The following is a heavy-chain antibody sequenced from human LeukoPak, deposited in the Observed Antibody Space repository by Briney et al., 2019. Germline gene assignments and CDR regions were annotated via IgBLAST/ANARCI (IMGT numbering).Heavy chain of an antibody. CDR1: GFTFDDYA. Sequence: PGGSLRLSCAASGFTFDDYAMHWVRQAPGKGLEWVSGISWNSGSIGYADSVKGRFTISRDNAKNSLYLQMNSLRAEDTALYYYAKDIYYDSSGLDYWGQGTLVTVSS. V-gene: IGHV3-9*01. CDR2: ISWNSGSI. J-gene: IGHJ4*02. D-gene: IGHD3-22*01. CDR3: AKDIYYDSSGLDY.